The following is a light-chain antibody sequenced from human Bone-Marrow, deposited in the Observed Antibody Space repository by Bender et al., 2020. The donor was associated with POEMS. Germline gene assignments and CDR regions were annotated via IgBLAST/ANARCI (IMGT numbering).Light chain of an antibody. J-gene: IGLJ2*01. CDR1: SSNIGSHT. V-gene: IGLV1-44*01. Sequence: QSILTQPPSASGTPGQTVTISCSGSSSNIGSHTVNWYQQFPGAAPKFLIYRSDQRPSGVPDRFSGSKSGTSASLAISGLQFEDEADYYCAAWDDSLNGHVVFGGGTKLTVL. CDR3: AAWDDSLNGHVV. CDR2: RSD.